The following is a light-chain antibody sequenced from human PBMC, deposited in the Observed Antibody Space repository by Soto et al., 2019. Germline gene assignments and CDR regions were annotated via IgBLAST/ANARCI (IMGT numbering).Light chain of an antibody. CDR2: DAS. CDR1: QDISNY. J-gene: IGKJ2*01. CDR3: QQYDILPPYT. V-gene: IGKV1-33*01. Sequence: DIQMTQSPSSLSASVGDRVTITCQASQDISNYLNWYQQKPGKATKLLIYDASNLETGVPSRFSGSGSGTDFTFTISSLQPEDIATYYCQQYDILPPYTFGQGTKLEIK.